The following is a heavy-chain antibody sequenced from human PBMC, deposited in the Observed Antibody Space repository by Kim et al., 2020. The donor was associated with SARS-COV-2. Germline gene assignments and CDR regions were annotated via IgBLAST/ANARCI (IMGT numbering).Heavy chain of an antibody. CDR3: VSQMTLFGVLVSDF. J-gene: IGHJ4*02. V-gene: IGHV2-5*02. CDR2: IYWDDDK. Sequence: SGPTLVKPTQSLTLTCSFSGISLNTSGVGLGWIRQPPGKALEWLATIYWDDDKGYNPSLKTRLTINNDTSKNQVVITMTKLAPEDTATYFCVSQMTLFGVLVSDFWGQGTLVIVSS. D-gene: IGHD3-3*01. CDR1: GISLNTSGVG.